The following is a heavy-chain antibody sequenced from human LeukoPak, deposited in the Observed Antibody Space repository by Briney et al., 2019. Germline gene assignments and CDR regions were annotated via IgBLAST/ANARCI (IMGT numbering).Heavy chain of an antibody. V-gene: IGHV4-30-4*08. CDR3: ARGGRYSYRPFDY. CDR1: AGSISSGGYY. D-gene: IGHD5-18*01. J-gene: IGHJ4*02. Sequence: SQTLSLTCTVSAGSISSGGYYWSWIRQPPGKGLEWIGCIYYSGSTYYNPSLKSRVTISVDTSKNQFSLKLSSVTAADTAVYYWARGGRYSYRPFDYCGRATLPTVPS. CDR2: IYYSGST.